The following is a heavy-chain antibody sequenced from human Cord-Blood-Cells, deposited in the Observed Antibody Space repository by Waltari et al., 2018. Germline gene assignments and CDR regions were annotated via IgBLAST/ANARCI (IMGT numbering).Heavy chain of an antibody. Sequence: QVQLQQWGAGLLKPSETLSLTCAVYGGSFSGYYWSWISQPPGKGLEWIGEINHSGSTNYNPSLKSRVTISVDTSNNQFSLKLSSVTAADTAVYYCASAKNPRVIAARLKNAFDIWGQGTMVTVSS. J-gene: IGHJ3*02. D-gene: IGHD6-6*01. CDR3: ASAKNPRVIAARLKNAFDI. CDR1: GGSFSGYY. V-gene: IGHV4-34*01. CDR2: INHSGST.